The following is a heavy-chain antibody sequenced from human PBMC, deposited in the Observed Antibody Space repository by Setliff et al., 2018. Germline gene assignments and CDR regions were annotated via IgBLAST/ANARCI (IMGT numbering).Heavy chain of an antibody. V-gene: IGHV1-18*01. Sequence: SVKVSCKTSGYTFTNYGITWVRQAPGQGLEWMGWINNYSFKTNYPQKFLGRVTVTTDTSPGTAYMELGSLTSDDTAIYYCARINFYVSSGYYYAPDYWGPGTLVTVSS. J-gene: IGHJ4*02. D-gene: IGHD3-22*01. CDR1: GYTFTNYG. CDR2: INNYSFKT. CDR3: ARINFYVSSGYYYAPDY.